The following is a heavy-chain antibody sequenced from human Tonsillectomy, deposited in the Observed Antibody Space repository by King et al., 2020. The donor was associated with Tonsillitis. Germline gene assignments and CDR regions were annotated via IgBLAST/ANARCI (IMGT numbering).Heavy chain of an antibody. CDR2: IYPSDSDT. J-gene: IGHJ6*03. CDR1: GYSFSNYW. CDR3: ARHQGYMDV. V-gene: IGHV5-51*01. Sequence: QLVQSGAEVKRPGESLKISCQGSGYSFSNYWIGWVRQMPGKGLEWMGIIYPSDSDTRYSPSFQGQVTISADKSLSTAYLQWSSLQASDTAMYYCARHQGYMDVWGKGTTVTVSS.